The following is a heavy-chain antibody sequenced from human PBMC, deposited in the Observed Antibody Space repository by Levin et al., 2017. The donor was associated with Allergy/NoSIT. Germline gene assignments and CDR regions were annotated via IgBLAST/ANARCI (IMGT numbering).Heavy chain of an antibody. CDR3: ARGFYGSGSRKGFFDY. CDR2: IYHSGST. D-gene: IGHD3-10*01. V-gene: IGHV4-30-2*01. CDR1: GGSISSGGYS. Sequence: SETLSLTCAVSGGSISSGGYSWSWIRQPPGKGLEWIGYIYHSGSTYYNPSLKSRVTISVDRSKNQFSLKLSSVTAADTAVYYCARGFYGSGSRKGFFDYWGQGTLVTVSS. J-gene: IGHJ4*02.